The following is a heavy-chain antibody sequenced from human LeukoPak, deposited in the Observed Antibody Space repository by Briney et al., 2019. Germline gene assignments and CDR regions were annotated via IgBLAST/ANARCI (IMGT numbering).Heavy chain of an antibody. V-gene: IGHV1-18*01. CDR2: ISVYNGNT. Sequence: ASVKVSCKASGYTFTSYGISWVRQAPGQGLEWMGLISVYNGNTNSAQKLQGRVTMTTDTSTSTAYMELRSLRSDDTAVYFCARDTYYGSGKYDYWGQGTLVTVSS. D-gene: IGHD3-10*01. J-gene: IGHJ4*02. CDR1: GYTFTSYG. CDR3: ARDTYYGSGKYDY.